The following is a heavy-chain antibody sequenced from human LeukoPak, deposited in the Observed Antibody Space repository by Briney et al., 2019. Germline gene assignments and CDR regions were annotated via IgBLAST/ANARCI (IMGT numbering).Heavy chain of an antibody. D-gene: IGHD1-1*01. Sequence: SETLSLTCTVSGGSISSYYWSWIRQPPGKGLEWIGYIYYSGSTNYNPSLKSRVTISVDTSKNQFSLKLSSVTAADTAVYYCARAYVQLERLGGYYYYYMDVWGKGTTVTISS. J-gene: IGHJ6*03. V-gene: IGHV4-59*01. CDR1: GGSISSYY. CDR2: IYYSGST. CDR3: ARAYVQLERLGGYYYYYMDV.